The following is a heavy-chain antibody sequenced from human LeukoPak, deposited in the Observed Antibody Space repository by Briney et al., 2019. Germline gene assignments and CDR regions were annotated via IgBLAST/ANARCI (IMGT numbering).Heavy chain of an antibody. Sequence: GGSLRLSCAASGFTFSSYSMNWVRQAPGKGLEWVSSISSSSSYIYYADSVKGRFTISRDNAKNSLYLQMDSLRAEDTAVYYCARDLDYYDSSGQEDAFDIWGQGTMVTASS. D-gene: IGHD3-22*01. CDR2: ISSSSSYI. CDR1: GFTFSSYS. V-gene: IGHV3-21*01. J-gene: IGHJ3*02. CDR3: ARDLDYYDSSGQEDAFDI.